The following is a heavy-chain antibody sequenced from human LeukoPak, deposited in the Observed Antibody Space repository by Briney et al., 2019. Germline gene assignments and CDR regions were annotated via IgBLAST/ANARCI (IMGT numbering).Heavy chain of an antibody. CDR2: ISGSGGST. CDR3: ANVIAAAGTNY. D-gene: IGHD6-13*01. V-gene: IGHV3-23*01. CDR1: GFTFSSYA. J-gene: IGHJ4*02. Sequence: GSLRLSCAASGFTFSSYAMSWVRQAPGKGLEWVSAISGSGGSTYYADSVKGRFTISRDNSKNTLYLQMNSLRAEDTAVYYRANVIAAAGTNYWGQGTLVTVSS.